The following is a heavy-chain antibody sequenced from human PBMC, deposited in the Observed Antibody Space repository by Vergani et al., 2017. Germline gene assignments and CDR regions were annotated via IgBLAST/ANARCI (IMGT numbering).Heavy chain of an antibody. CDR1: GFTFSSYV. J-gene: IGHJ3*02. CDR3: ARDGVTGAFDI. V-gene: IGHV3-33*01. CDR2: IWSDGSNK. D-gene: IGHD4-23*01. Sequence: QVQLVESGGGVGQPGRSLRLSCAASGFTFSSYVMHWVRQAPGKGLEWVAVIWSDGSNKYYADSVKGRFTISRDTSKNTLYLQMNRLGAEGTAVDYCARDGVTGAFDIWGQGTMVTVSS.